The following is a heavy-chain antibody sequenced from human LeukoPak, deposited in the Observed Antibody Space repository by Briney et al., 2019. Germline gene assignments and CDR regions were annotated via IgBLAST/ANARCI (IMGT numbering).Heavy chain of an antibody. J-gene: IGHJ5*02. Sequence: ASVKVSCKTSGYPFRNYDINWVRQATGQGLEWMGWINPHSGKTGYAQKFQGRVTITRNTSISTAYMELSSLRSEDTAVYYCARELGITIFGVVISRWFDPWGQGTLVTVSS. CDR2: INPHSGKT. CDR3: ARELGITIFGVVISRWFDP. V-gene: IGHV1-8*01. D-gene: IGHD3-3*01. CDR1: GYPFRNYD.